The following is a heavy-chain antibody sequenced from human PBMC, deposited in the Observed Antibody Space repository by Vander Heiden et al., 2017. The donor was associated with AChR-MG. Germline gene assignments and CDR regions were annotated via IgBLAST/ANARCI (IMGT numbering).Heavy chain of an antibody. D-gene: IGHD3-10*01. V-gene: IGHV3-23*01. Sequence: EVQLLESGGGLVQPGGSLRLSCAASGFTFSSYAMSRVRQAPGKGLEWVSGINGSGGSTYYADSVKGRFTISRDNSKNTLYLQMNSLRAGETAVYDCAKDHVVQGVSIRGNDAFDIWGQGTMVTVSS. CDR2: INGSGGST. CDR1: GFTFSSYA. CDR3: AKDHVVQGVSIRGNDAFDI. J-gene: IGHJ3*02.